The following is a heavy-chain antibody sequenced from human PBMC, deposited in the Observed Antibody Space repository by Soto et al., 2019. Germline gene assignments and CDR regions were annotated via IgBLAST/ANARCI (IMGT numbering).Heavy chain of an antibody. CDR3: AKDWKGPHYYDSSGYQYYYYYYGMDV. D-gene: IGHD3-22*01. J-gene: IGHJ6*02. CDR2: ISYDGSNK. Sequence: QVQLVESGGGVVQPGRSLRLSCAASGFTFSSYGMHWVRQAPGKGLEWVAVISYDGSNKYYADSVKGRFTISRDNSKNTLYLQMNSLRAEDTAVYYCAKDWKGPHYYDSSGYQYYYYYYGMDVWGQGTTVTVSS. V-gene: IGHV3-30*18. CDR1: GFTFSSYG.